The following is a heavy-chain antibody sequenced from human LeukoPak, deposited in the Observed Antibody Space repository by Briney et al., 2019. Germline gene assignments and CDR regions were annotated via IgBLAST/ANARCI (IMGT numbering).Heavy chain of an antibody. D-gene: IGHD6-6*01. CDR3: AREYSSSSGRRAFDI. CDR1: GGSIIGYY. Sequence: SETLSLTCAVSGGSIIGYYWSWIRQPPGKGLEWIGYIYYSGSTNYNPSLKSRLTISIDTSENQFSLKLSSVTATDTAVYYCAREYSSSSGRRAFDIWGQGTMVTVSS. CDR2: IYYSGST. V-gene: IGHV4-59*08. J-gene: IGHJ3*02.